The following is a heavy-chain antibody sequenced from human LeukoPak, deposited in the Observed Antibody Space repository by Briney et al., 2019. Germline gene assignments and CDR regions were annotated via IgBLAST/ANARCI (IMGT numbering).Heavy chain of an antibody. J-gene: IGHJ5*02. CDR3: AASGGPINWFDP. D-gene: IGHD3-10*01. CDR2: ITHNGYT. V-gene: IGHV4-34*01. CDR1: GGSFSGYY. Sequence: SETLSLTCAVYGGSFSGYYWGWIRQPPRKGRQCIGEITHNGYTNYNPALKSRVTISIDTSKNEFSLKVSSVTAADMAIYYCAASGGPINWFDPWGQGTLVNVSS.